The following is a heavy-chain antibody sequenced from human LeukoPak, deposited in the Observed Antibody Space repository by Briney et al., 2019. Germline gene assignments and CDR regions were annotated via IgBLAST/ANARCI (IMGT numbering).Heavy chain of an antibody. D-gene: IGHD5-12*01. CDR2: IYYSGST. J-gene: IGHJ4*02. V-gene: IGHV4-59*01. Sequence: SETLSLTCTVSGGSISSYYWSWIRQPPGKGLEWIGYIYYSGSTNYNPSLKSRVTISVDTSKNQFSLKLSSVTAADTAVYYCARGGYYFDYWGQGTLVTVSS. CDR3: ARGGYYFDY. CDR1: GGSISSYY.